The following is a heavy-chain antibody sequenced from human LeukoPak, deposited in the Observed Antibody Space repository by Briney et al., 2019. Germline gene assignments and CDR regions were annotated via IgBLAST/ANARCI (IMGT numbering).Heavy chain of an antibody. CDR2: ISAYNGNT. J-gene: IGHJ5*02. Sequence: ASVKVSCKASGYTFTSYGISWVRQAPGQGLEWMGWISAYNGNTNYAQKLQGRVTMTTDTSTSTAYMELRSLRSDDTAVYYCAGDMGYGDLNWFDPWGQGTLVTVSS. D-gene: IGHD4-17*01. CDR3: AGDMGYGDLNWFDP. V-gene: IGHV1-18*01. CDR1: GYTFTSYG.